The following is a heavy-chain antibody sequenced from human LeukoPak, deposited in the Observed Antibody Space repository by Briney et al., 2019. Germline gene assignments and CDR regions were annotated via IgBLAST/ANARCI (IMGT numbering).Heavy chain of an antibody. CDR3: ARHPYQLLWLSWFDP. V-gene: IGHV4-39*01. D-gene: IGHD2-2*01. J-gene: IGHJ5*02. CDR1: GGSSSSSRYY. Sequence: PSETLSLTCTVSGGSSSSSRYYWGWIRQPPGKGLEWIGSIYYSGSTYYNPSLKSRVTISVDTSKNQFSLKLSSVTAADTAVYYCARHPYQLLWLSWFDPWGQGTLVTVSS. CDR2: IYYSGST.